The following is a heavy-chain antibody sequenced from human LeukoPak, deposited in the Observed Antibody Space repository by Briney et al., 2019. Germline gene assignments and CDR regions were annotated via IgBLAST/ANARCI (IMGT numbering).Heavy chain of an antibody. CDR3: ARGAGYSSGSSD. CDR2: IYYSGST. V-gene: IGHV4-59*01. Sequence: SETLSLTCAVYGGSFSGYYWSWIRQPPGKGLEWIGYIYYSGSTNYNPSLKSRVTISVDTSKNQFSLKLSSVTAADTAVYYCARGAGYSSGSSDWGQGTLVTVSS. J-gene: IGHJ4*02. D-gene: IGHD6-19*01. CDR1: GGSFSGYY.